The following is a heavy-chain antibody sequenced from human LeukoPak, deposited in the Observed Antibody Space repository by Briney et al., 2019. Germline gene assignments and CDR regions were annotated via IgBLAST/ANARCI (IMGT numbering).Heavy chain of an antibody. J-gene: IGHJ4*02. CDR2: IRSKADGGTP. V-gene: IGHV3-15*07. D-gene: IGHD1-26*01. Sequence: GGSLRLSCAASGFSFSDAWMNWVRQAPGKGLEWVGHIRSKADGGTPDYIAPVKGRFTISRDNARNTLFLQMNSLRAEDTAVYYCAREGGSFLRYFDSWGQGTLVTVSS. CDR3: AREGGSFLRYFDS. CDR1: GFSFSDAW.